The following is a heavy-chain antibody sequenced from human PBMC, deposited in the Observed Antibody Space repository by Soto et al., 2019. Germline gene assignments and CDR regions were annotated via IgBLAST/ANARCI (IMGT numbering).Heavy chain of an antibody. D-gene: IGHD3-3*01. CDR2: MSGAGRSS. V-gene: IGHV3-23*01. CDR1: GFTFSSYA. CDR3: AKGPIFGVENIYDY. Sequence: VQLLESGGDLVQPGGSLRLSCAASGFTFSSYAMSWVRQAPGKGLEWVSSMSGAGRSSDDADSVKGRFTISRDNSKNTLYLQMNNLRAEDTALYYCAKGPIFGVENIYDYWGQGTLVTVSS. J-gene: IGHJ4*02.